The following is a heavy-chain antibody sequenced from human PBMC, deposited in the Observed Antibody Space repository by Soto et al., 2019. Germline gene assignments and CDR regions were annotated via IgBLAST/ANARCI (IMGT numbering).Heavy chain of an antibody. V-gene: IGHV1-69*05. D-gene: IGHD6-19*01. CDR2: IIPLFGTA. Sequence: SVKVSCKTSGGTFSTCAIFWVRQAPGQGLEWMGAIIPLFGTADYAQKIQGRVTITTDESTSTASMELSSLRSEDTAVYYCARPKGSYSSGYYYLDDWGQGTLVTVSS. CDR3: ARPKGSYSSGYYYLDD. J-gene: IGHJ4*02. CDR1: GGTFSTCA.